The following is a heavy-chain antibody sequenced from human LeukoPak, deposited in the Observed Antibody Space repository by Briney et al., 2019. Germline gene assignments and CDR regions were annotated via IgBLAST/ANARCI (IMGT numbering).Heavy chain of an antibody. J-gene: IGHJ4*02. Sequence: SETLSLTCTVSGGSISSYYWSWIRQPPGKGLEWIGYIYYSGSTNYNPSLKRRVTISVDTSKNQFSLKLSSVAAADTAVYYCARGSSRSHFDYWGQGTLVTVSS. V-gene: IGHV4-59*01. CDR2: IYYSGST. CDR3: ARGSSRSHFDY. D-gene: IGHD6-13*01. CDR1: GGSISSYY.